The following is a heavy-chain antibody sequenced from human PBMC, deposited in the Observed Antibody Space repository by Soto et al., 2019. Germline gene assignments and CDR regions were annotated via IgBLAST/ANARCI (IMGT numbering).Heavy chain of an antibody. CDR3: AREEGGYYYYAMDV. CDR2: IYYSGST. V-gene: IGHV4-59*01. D-gene: IGHD3-16*01. CDR1: GGSISSYY. J-gene: IGHJ6*02. Sequence: SETLSLTCTVCGGSISSYYWSWILQPPWKGLEWIGYIYYSGSTNYNPSLKSRVTISVDTSKNQFSLNLSSVTAADTAVYFCAREEGGYYYYAMDVWGQGTTVTVSS.